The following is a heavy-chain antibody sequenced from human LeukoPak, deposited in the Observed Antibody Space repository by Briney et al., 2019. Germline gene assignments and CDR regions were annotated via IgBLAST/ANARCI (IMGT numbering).Heavy chain of an antibody. CDR1: GFSFDTYA. Sequence: PGGSLRLSCAASGFSFDTYAMHWVRQAPGQAPEWVALIWHDGSHKFDSNSVTGQFTISRDNSKNAVYLQMSNLRPDGTAVYYCARESFSSGSYPYFWGQGTLVTVSS. CDR2: IWHDGSHK. V-gene: IGHV3-33*01. CDR3: ARESFSSGSYPYF. J-gene: IGHJ4*02. D-gene: IGHD3-10*01.